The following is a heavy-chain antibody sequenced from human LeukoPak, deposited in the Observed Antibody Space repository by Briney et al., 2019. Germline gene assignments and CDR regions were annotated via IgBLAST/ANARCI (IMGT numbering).Heavy chain of an antibody. Sequence: GGSLRLSCAASGFTFSSYAMHWVRQAPGKGPEWVAVISYDGSNKYYADSVKGRFTISRDNSKNTLYLQMNSLRAEDTAVYYCARAPPEMITFGYVDYWGQGTLVTVSS. CDR2: ISYDGSNK. V-gene: IGHV3-30-3*01. CDR1: GFTFSSYA. J-gene: IGHJ4*02. D-gene: IGHD3-16*01. CDR3: ARAPPEMITFGYVDY.